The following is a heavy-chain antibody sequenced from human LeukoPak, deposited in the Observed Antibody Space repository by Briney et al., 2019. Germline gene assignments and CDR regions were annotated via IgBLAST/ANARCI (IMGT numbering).Heavy chain of an antibody. CDR2: ISSRSYT. CDR3: ASYGGFTSATLVDLL. CDR1: GFSFSVYS. D-gene: IGHD4-23*01. V-gene: IGHV3-69-1*01. J-gene: IGHJ4*02. Sequence: GGSLRLSCAASGFSFSVYSMNWVRQAPGKGLEWVSSISSRSYTDYADSVRGRFTISRDNAKNSLFLQMNSLRAEDTAVYYCASYGGFTSATLVDLLWGQGTLVTVSS.